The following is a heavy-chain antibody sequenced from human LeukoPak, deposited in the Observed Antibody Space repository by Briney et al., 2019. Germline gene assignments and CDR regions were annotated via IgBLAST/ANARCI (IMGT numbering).Heavy chain of an antibody. D-gene: IGHD6-13*01. CDR3: ARDMARGIAAAGPRPFDY. J-gene: IGHJ4*02. Sequence: PGGSLRLSCAASGFTFSSYAMHWVRQAPGKGLEWVAVISYDGSNKYYADSVKGRFTISRDNSKNTLYLQMNSLRAEDTAVYYCARDMARGIAAAGPRPFDYWGQGTLVTVSS. CDR1: GFTFSSYA. CDR2: ISYDGSNK. V-gene: IGHV3-30-3*01.